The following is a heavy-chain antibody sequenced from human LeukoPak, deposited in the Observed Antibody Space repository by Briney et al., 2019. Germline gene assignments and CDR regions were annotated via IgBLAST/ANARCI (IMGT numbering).Heavy chain of an antibody. CDR2: INHSGST. Sequence: SETLSLTCAVYGGSFSGYCWSWIRQPPGKGLEWIGEINHSGSTNYNPSLKSRVTISVDTSKNQFPLKLTSVTAADTAVYYCARGVYNYGSDCYFDLWGRGTLVTVSS. D-gene: IGHD5-18*01. CDR1: GGSFSGYC. V-gene: IGHV4-34*01. CDR3: ARGVYNYGSDCYFDL. J-gene: IGHJ2*01.